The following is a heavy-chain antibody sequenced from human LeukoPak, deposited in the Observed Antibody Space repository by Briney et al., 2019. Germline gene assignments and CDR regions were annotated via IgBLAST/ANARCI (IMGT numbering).Heavy chain of an antibody. CDR1: GFTFSTSW. D-gene: IGHD5-12*01. CDR2: INPDGSTT. J-gene: IGHJ3*02. CDR3: VTDSGYNAFDI. V-gene: IGHV3-7*01. Sequence: GGSLRLSCAASGFTFSTSWMTWVRQAPGKGLDWLGSINPDGSTTNYADSVKGRFTFSRDNAKNSLYLQMNSLRVEDTAMFYCVTDSGYNAFDIWGQGTMVTVSS.